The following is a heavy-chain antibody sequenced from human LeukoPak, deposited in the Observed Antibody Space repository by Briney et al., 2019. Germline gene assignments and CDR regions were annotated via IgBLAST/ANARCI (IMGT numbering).Heavy chain of an antibody. J-gene: IGHJ6*02. Sequence: ASVKVSCKASGYTFTGYYMHWVRQAPGQGLEWMGRINPNSGGTNYAQKFQGRVTMTRDTSISTAYMELSRLRSDDTAVYYCARVRLTIFGVVITYGMDVWGQGTTVTVSS. CDR1: GYTFTGYY. D-gene: IGHD3-3*01. CDR2: INPNSGGT. CDR3: ARVRLTIFGVVITYGMDV. V-gene: IGHV1-2*06.